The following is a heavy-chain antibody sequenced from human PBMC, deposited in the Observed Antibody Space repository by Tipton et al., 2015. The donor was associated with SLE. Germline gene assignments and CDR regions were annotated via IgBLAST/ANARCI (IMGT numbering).Heavy chain of an antibody. Sequence: GLVKPSETLSLTCIVSGGSISSSSYYWGWIRQPPGKGLEWIGSIYYSGSTYYNPSLKSRVTISVDTSKNQFSLKLSSVTAADTAVYYCARVDSLYYYMDVWGKGATVTVSS. CDR3: ARVDSLYYYMDV. CDR2: IYYSGST. V-gene: IGHV4-39*07. CDR1: GGSISSSSYY. J-gene: IGHJ6*03. D-gene: IGHD2-2*03.